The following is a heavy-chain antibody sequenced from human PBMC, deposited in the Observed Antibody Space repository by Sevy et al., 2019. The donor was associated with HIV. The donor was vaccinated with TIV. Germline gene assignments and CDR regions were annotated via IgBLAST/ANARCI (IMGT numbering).Heavy chain of an antibody. CDR3: ARAIHDYVWGSYRYKSPGVHFDY. D-gene: IGHD3-16*02. J-gene: IGHJ4*02. Sequence: SETLSLTCAVSGGSISSGGYSWSWIRQPPGKGLEWIGYIYHGGSTYYNPSLKSRVTISVDRSKNQFSLKLSSVTAADTAVYYCARAIHDYVWGSYRYKSPGVHFDYWGQGILVTVSS. CDR1: GGSISSGGYS. V-gene: IGHV4-30-2*01. CDR2: IYHGGST.